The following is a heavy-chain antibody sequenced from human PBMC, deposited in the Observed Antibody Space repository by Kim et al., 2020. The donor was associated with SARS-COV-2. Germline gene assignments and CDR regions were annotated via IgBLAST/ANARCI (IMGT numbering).Heavy chain of an antibody. Sequence: SETLSLTCTVSGGSISSSSYYWGWIRQPPGKGLEWIGSIYYSGSTYYNPSLKSRVTISVDTSKNQFSLKLSSVTAADTAVYYCAGTYYYGSGSYYTMPSFDYWGQGTLVTVSS. CDR2: IYYSGST. CDR3: AGTYYYGSGSYYTMPSFDY. CDR1: GGSISSSSYY. J-gene: IGHJ4*02. V-gene: IGHV4-39*01. D-gene: IGHD3-10*01.